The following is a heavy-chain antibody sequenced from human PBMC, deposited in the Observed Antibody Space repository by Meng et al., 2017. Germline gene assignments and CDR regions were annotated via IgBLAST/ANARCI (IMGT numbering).Heavy chain of an antibody. Sequence: LQGSGPGLVKPPPTLSPTCTVPGGSISSGGYYWSWIRQHPGKGLEWIGYIYYSGSTYYNPSLKSLVTISVDTSKNQFSLKLSSVTAADTAVYYCARVHYYDSSGYNNWYFDLWGRGTLVTVSS. V-gene: IGHV4-31*01. CDR1: GGSISSGGYY. D-gene: IGHD3-22*01. J-gene: IGHJ2*01. CDR2: IYYSGST. CDR3: ARVHYYDSSGYNNWYFDL.